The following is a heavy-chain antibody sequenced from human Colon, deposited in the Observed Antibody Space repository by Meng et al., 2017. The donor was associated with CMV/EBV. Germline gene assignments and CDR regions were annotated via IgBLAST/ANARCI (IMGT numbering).Heavy chain of an antibody. V-gene: IGHV1-2*02. CDR1: GDTFTAKH. Sequence: QVQLIQSSTEGKKPGASMKVSGKSSGDTFTAKHLHWGRHDPGQGLEWMGWIYPLNESTYFAQKFQGSVIMTSYTSIITAYMEWSSLTSDDTATYYSIKEEWYFDFWGQRTLVTVSS. J-gene: IGHJ4*02. CDR2: IYPLNEST. D-gene: IGHD3-3*01. CDR3: IKEEWYFDF.